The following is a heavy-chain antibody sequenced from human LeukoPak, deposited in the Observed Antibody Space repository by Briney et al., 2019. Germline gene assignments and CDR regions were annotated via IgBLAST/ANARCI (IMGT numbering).Heavy chain of an antibody. CDR1: GYTFTSYD. CDR3: ARGLGLDRNYDFWSGYYWRNWFDP. J-gene: IGHJ5*02. V-gene: IGHV1-8*01. D-gene: IGHD3-3*01. CDR2: MNPNNGNT. Sequence: ASVKVSCKASGYTFTSYDINWVRQATGQGLEWMGWMNPNNGNTGYAHKSQGRVTMTRNTSIHTAYMEMSSVRSEDTAVYYCARGLGLDRNYDFWSGYYWRNWFDPWGQGTMVTVSS.